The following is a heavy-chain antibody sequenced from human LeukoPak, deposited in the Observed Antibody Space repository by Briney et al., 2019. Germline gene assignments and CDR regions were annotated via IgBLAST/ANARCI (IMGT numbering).Heavy chain of an antibody. CDR1: GFTLSSYL. D-gene: IGHD1-26*01. Sequence: PGGSLRLSCAASGFTLSSYLMSWIRQAPGRGLEWVANIKKDGSEENYLDSVKGRFTISRDNAKNSLYLQMNSLRPEDTAVYYCAREDGIVGVTSAFDIWGQGTMVTVSS. V-gene: IGHV3-7*01. CDR2: IKKDGSEE. J-gene: IGHJ3*02. CDR3: AREDGIVGVTSAFDI.